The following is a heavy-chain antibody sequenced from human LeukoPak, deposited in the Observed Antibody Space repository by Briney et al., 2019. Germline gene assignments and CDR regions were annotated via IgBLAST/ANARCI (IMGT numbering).Heavy chain of an antibody. CDR3: ARVGSGPLFDY. CDR2: IYYSGST. D-gene: IGHD6-19*01. J-gene: IGHJ4*02. Sequence: SETLSLACTVSGGSISSGDYYWSWIRQPPGKGLEWIGYIYYSGSTYYNPSLKSRVTISVDTSKNQFSLKLSSVTAADTAVYYCARVGSGPLFDYWGQGTLVTVSS. V-gene: IGHV4-30-4*08. CDR1: GGSISSGDYY.